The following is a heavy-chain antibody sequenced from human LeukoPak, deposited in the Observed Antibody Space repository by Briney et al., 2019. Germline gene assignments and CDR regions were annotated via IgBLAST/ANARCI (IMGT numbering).Heavy chain of an antibody. V-gene: IGHV3-30*03. D-gene: IGHD1-1*01. CDR1: GFTFSSYG. Sequence: GGSLRLSCAASGFTFSSYGMHWVRQAPGKGLEWVTFMSYDGINKYYADSVKGRFTISRDNSKNTLYLQMNSLRAEDTAVYYCVRTGDTERFDYWGQGALVTVSS. CDR2: MSYDGINK. CDR3: VRTGDTERFDY. J-gene: IGHJ4*02.